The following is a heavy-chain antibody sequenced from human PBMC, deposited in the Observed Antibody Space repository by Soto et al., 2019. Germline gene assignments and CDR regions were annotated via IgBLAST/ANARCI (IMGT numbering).Heavy chain of an antibody. Sequence: GGSLILSCAASGFTFGSYAMNWVRQAPGKGLEWVSGLSGSGTSTYYAGSVKGRFTISRDNSRDTLFLQMNSLTADDTAVYYCAKATTNGGWFNPFDSWGQGALVTVSS. J-gene: IGHJ4*02. D-gene: IGHD6-19*01. CDR1: GFTFGSYA. CDR3: AKATTNGGWFNPFDS. V-gene: IGHV3-23*01. CDR2: LSGSGTST.